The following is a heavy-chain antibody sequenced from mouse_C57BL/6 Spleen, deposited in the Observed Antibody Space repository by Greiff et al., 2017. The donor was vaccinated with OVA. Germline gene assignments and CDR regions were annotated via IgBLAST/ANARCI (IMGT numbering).Heavy chain of an antibody. D-gene: IGHD2-3*01. CDR2: IDPSDSYT. Sequence: QVQLQQPGAELVRPGTSVKLSCKASGYTFTSYWMHWVKQRPGQGLEWIGVIDPSDSYTNYNQKFKGKATLTVDTSSSTAYMQLSSLTSEDSAVYYCARYDGYPSWFAYWGKGTLVTVSA. J-gene: IGHJ3*01. CDR1: GYTFTSYW. CDR3: ARYDGYPSWFAY. V-gene: IGHV1-59*01.